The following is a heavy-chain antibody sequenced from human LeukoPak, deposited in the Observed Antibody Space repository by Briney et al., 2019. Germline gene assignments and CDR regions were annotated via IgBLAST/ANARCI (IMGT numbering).Heavy chain of an antibody. CDR3: ARGGLWFGELLLVSGGWFDP. J-gene: IGHJ5*02. D-gene: IGHD3-10*01. CDR1: GDTFTSYG. Sequence: ASVKVSCKASGDTFTSYGISWVRQAPGQGLEWMGWISAYSGNTNYAQKLQGRVTMTTDTSTSTAYMELRSLRSDDTAVYYCARGGLWFGELLLVSGGWFDPWGQGTLVTVSS. V-gene: IGHV1-18*01. CDR2: ISAYSGNT.